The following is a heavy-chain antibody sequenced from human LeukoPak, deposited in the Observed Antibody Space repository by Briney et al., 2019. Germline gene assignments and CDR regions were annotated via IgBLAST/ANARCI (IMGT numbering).Heavy chain of an antibody. D-gene: IGHD3-10*01. Sequence: GSLRLSCATSGFTFSSYDMHWVRQAPGKGLEWVAFGRYDGSNKNYADSVQGRFTISRDNSKSTLYLHMTSLRTEDAAVYYCAKRPPGSGLDYWGQGTLVTVSS. CDR2: GRYDGSNK. V-gene: IGHV3-30*02. CDR1: GFTFSSYD. J-gene: IGHJ4*02. CDR3: AKRPPGSGLDY.